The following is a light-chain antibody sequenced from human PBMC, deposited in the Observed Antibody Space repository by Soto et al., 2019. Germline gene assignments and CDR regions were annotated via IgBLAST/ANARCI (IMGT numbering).Light chain of an antibody. CDR1: QSVTNNY. CDR3: QQYSTSPLT. Sequence: EIVLTQSPATLSLSPGERATLSCGASQSVTNNYLAWYQQKPGLAPRLLIFDASSRATGIPDRFSGSGSGTDFTLTISRLEPEDFAVYDCQQYSTSPLTFGGGTKVDIK. J-gene: IGKJ4*01. CDR2: DAS. V-gene: IGKV3D-20*01.